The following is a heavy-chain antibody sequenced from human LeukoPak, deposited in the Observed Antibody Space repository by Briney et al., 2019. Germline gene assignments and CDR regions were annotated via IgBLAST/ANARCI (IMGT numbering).Heavy chain of an antibody. Sequence: VASVKVSCKASGGTFSSYAISWVRQAPGQGLEWMGGIIPIFGTANYAQKFQGRVTITTDESTSTAYMELSSLRSEDTAVYYCARVGYSGYYYDSSGYYAQAPALTPGANWFDPWGQGTLVTVSS. CDR3: ARVGYSGYYYDSSGYYAQAPALTPGANWFDP. CDR2: IIPIFGTA. J-gene: IGHJ5*02. D-gene: IGHD3-22*01. V-gene: IGHV1-69*05. CDR1: GGTFSSYA.